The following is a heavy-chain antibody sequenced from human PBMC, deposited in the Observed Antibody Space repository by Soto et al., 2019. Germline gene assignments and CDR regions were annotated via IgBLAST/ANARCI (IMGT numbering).Heavy chain of an antibody. CDR2: ISNDGNT. CDR1: GFSFSNYA. CDR3: AKRIIVAAGGGFDS. J-gene: IGHJ4*02. Sequence: VQLLESGGGLVQSGGSLRLSCAASGFSFSNYAMSWVRQAPGKGLEWVSVISNDGNTYYASSVKGRFTISRDTSNNTLYLKMNCLSSEDTAIYYCAKRIIVAAGGGFDSWGQGPLVTVSS. D-gene: IGHD6-13*01. V-gene: IGHV3-23*01.